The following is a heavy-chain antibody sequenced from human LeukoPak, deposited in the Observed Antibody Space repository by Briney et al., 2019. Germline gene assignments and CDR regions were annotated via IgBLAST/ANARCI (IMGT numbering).Heavy chain of an antibody. CDR1: GFTFSSYA. V-gene: IGHV3-23*01. CDR2: ISGSGGST. D-gene: IGHD3-16*02. CDR3: AKPSQQDLAYDYVWGSYRYPYYFDY. J-gene: IGHJ4*02. Sequence: PGGSLRLSCAASGFTFSSYAMSWVRQAPGKGLEWVSVISGSGGSTYYADSVKGRFTISRDNSKNTLYLQMNSLRAEDTAVYYCAKPSQQDLAYDYVWGSYRYPYYFDYWGQGTLVTVSS.